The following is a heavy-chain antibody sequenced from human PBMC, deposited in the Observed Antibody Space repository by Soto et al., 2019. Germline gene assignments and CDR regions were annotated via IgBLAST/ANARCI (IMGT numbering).Heavy chain of an antibody. V-gene: IGHV1-3*01. Sequence: ASVKVSCKSSGYTFTSYAMHWVRQAPGQRLEWMGWINAGNGNTKYSQKFQGRVTITRDTSASTAYMELSSLRSEDTAVYYCARGLNGYLHYFDYWGQGTPVTVSS. CDR3: ARGLNGYLHYFDY. J-gene: IGHJ4*02. CDR2: INAGNGNT. D-gene: IGHD5-18*01. CDR1: GYTFTSYA.